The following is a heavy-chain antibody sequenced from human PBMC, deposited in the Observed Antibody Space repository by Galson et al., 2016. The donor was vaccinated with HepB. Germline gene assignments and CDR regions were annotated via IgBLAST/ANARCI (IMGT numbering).Heavy chain of an antibody. J-gene: IGHJ2*01. CDR3: ARPPEGDRRYFDL. V-gene: IGHV3-21*01. CDR2: ISITSGYK. D-gene: IGHD3-16*01. Sequence: SLRLSCAASGFTFSTYSMNWVRQAPGKGLEWVSFISITSGYKYYADSLKGRVTISRDNAKNSLYLQMNSLRAEDTAVYYCARPPEGDRRYFDLWGRGTTVIVSS. CDR1: GFTFSTYS.